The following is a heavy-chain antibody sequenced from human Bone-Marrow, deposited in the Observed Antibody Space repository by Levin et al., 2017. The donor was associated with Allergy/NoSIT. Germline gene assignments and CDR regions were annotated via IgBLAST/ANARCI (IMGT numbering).Heavy chain of an antibody. D-gene: IGHD1-7*01. V-gene: IGHV4-39*01. CDR1: GTSLSSSSYN. Sequence: SQTLSLTCTVSGTSLSSSSYNWGWIRQPPGRGLEWIGSIEESGTTYYNPSLKSRVSISVDTSQNQFSLRLSSVTAPDTSMYYCARQATNWYLGGDWFDPWGQGTLVTVSS. CDR2: IEESGTT. CDR3: ARQATNWYLGGDWFDP. J-gene: IGHJ5*02.